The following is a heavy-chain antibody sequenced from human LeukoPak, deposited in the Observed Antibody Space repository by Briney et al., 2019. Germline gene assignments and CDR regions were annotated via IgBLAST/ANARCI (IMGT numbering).Heavy chain of an antibody. J-gene: IGHJ4*02. Sequence: GSLRLSSVASGLNFDDSAMHWFRQAPGKGLEWFSLISADGGSTFSADSVKGRFSISRDNSKNSLYLQMNSLRSEDTAMYYCAKESGKFDYWGQGTLVAVSS. CDR2: ISADGGST. V-gene: IGHV3-43*02. CDR3: AKESGKFDY. CDR1: GLNFDDSA.